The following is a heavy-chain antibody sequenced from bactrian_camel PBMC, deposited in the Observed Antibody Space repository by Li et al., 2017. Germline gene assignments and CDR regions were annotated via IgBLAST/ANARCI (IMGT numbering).Heavy chain of an antibody. CDR2: IDSSGYST. Sequence: DVQLVESGGGSVQPGGSLRLSCAASGSTRKTDCRAWFRQAPGKEREGVAVIDSSGYSTNYADSVKGRFTISQDNSKNTVYLQMNSLKPEDTAIYYCAAEPRQHESCVGSVVAIWAFGTTGQGTQVTVS. CDR3: AAEPRQHESCVGSVVAIWAFGT. D-gene: IGHD6*01. J-gene: IGHJ6*01. CDR1: GSTRKTDC. V-gene: IGHV3S40*01.